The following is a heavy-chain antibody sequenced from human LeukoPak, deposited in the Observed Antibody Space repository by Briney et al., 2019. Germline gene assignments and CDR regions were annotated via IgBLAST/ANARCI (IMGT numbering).Heavy chain of an antibody. CDR3: ARGYGDNSGAFDI. CDR2: IYYSGRS. J-gene: IGHJ3*02. V-gene: IGHV4-30-2*01. Sequence: SETLSLTCTGSGGSIMVAAYSWSWIRQPPGKGLEWVGYIYYSGRSYYNPSLKSRVTISLYRSKNQFFLRLSSVTAADTAVYFCARGYGDNSGAFDIWGQGTLVTVSS. CDR1: GGSIMVAAYS. D-gene: IGHD4-23*01.